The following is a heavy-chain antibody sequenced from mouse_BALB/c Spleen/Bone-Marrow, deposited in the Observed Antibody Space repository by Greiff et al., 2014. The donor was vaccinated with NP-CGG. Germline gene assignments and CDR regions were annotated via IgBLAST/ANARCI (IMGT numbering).Heavy chain of an antibody. CDR1: GFTFSSYA. D-gene: IGHD2-2*01. CDR3: ARPIYYGYGDALAY. V-gene: IGHV5-9-1*01. J-gene: IGHJ3*01. CDR2: ISSGGSYI. Sequence: DVMLVESGGGLVKPGGSLKLSCAASGFTFSSYAMSWVRQTPEKRLEWVATISSGGSYIYYLDSVKGRFTISRDNAKNTLYLQMSSLRSEDTAMYYCARPIYYGYGDALAYWGQGTLVTVSA.